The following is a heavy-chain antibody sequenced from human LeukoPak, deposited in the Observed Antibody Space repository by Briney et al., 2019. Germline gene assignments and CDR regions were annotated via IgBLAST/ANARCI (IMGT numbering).Heavy chain of an antibody. J-gene: IGHJ3*02. D-gene: IGHD3-10*01. CDR2: IYYSGST. CDR1: GGSISSSSYY. V-gene: IGHV4-39*07. Sequence: PSETLSLTCTVSGGSISSSSYYWGWIRQPPGKGLEWIGSIYYSGSTYYNPSLKSRVTISVDTSKNQFSLKLSSVTAADTAVYYCARAYYGSGSYYAFDIWGQGTMVTVSS. CDR3: ARAYYGSGSYYAFDI.